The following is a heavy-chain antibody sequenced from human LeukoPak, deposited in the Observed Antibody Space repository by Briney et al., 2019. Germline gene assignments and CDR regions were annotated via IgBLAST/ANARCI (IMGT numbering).Heavy chain of an antibody. V-gene: IGHV3-74*01. Sequence: GGSLRLSCAASGFTFSSYWMHWVRQAPGKGLVWVSRINSDGSSTSYADSVKGRFTISRDNAKNTLYLQMNSLRAEDTAVYYCAREQQLVPDTFDPWGQGTLVTASS. D-gene: IGHD6-13*01. J-gene: IGHJ5*02. CDR2: INSDGSST. CDR1: GFTFSSYW. CDR3: AREQQLVPDTFDP.